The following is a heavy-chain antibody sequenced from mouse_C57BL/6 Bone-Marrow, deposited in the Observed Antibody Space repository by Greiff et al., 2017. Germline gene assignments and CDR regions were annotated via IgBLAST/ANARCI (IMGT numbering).Heavy chain of an antibody. CDR1: GFTFSSYA. CDR2: ISDGGSYT. J-gene: IGHJ2*01. D-gene: IGHD2-4*01. V-gene: IGHV5-4*01. CDR3: ARERVMITTVFDY. Sequence: EVQVVESGGGLVKPGGSLKLSCAASGFTFSSYAMSWVRQTPEKRLEWVATISDGGSYTYYPDNVKGRFTISRDNAKNNLYLQMSHLKSEDTAMYYCARERVMITTVFDYWGQGTTLTVSS.